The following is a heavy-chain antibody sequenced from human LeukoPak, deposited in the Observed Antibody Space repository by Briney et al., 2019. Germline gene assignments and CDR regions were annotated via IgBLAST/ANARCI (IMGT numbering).Heavy chain of an antibody. V-gene: IGHV3-11*01. D-gene: IGHD3-22*01. CDR2: ISSSGSTI. Sequence: GRSLRLSCAASGFTFSDYYMSWIRQAPGKGLEWVSYISSSGSTIYYADSVKGRFTISRDNAKNSLYLQMNSLRAEDTAVYYCARDPLLLHDSSGYSDYWGQGTLVTVSS. CDR3: ARDPLLLHDSSGYSDY. CDR1: GFTFSDYY. J-gene: IGHJ4*02.